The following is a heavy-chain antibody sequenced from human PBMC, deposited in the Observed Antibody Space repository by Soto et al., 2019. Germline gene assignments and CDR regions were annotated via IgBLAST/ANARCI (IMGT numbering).Heavy chain of an antibody. Sequence: GGSLRLSCAASGFAFSSYGMHWVRQAPGKGLEWVAVIWYDGSNKYYADSVKGRFTISRDNSKNTLYLQMNSLRAEDTAVYYCARAPPLQRYFDYWGQGTLVTVSS. CDR1: GFAFSSYG. V-gene: IGHV3-33*01. J-gene: IGHJ4*02. CDR3: ARAPPLQRYFDY. CDR2: IWYDGSNK.